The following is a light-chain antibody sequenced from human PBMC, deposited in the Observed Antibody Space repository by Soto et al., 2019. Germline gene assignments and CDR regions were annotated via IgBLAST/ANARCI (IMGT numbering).Light chain of an antibody. J-gene: IGKJ3*01. Sequence: EIVLTQSPGTLSLSPGERATLSCRASQSVSSSYLAWYQQKPGQAPRLLIYGASSRATGIPDRFSGSGSGTYFTLTISRLEAEDYAVYYCQQYGSSPLTFGPRTKVDIK. CDR2: GAS. CDR3: QQYGSSPLT. V-gene: IGKV3-20*01. CDR1: QSVSSSY.